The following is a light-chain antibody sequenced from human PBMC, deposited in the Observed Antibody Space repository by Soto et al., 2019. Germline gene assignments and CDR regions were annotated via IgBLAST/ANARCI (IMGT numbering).Light chain of an antibody. CDR2: DAS. CDR3: QQRSTWPPGVT. Sequence: ESVLTQSPTILSVSPGERATLSCRASQSVSSNLAWYQQKPGQAPRLLIYDASNRATGIPARFSGSGSGTDFTRTISSLEPEEFAGYYCQQRSTWPPGVTFGQGTRLEIK. J-gene: IGKJ5*01. CDR1: QSVSSN. V-gene: IGKV3-11*01.